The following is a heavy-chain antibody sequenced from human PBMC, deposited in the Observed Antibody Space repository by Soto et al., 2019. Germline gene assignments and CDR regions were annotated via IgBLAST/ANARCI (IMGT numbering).Heavy chain of an antibody. V-gene: IGHV3-23*01. CDR1: GFTFSSYA. J-gene: IGHJ6*02. CDR3: AKSRYCSSTSCIYYYYYGMDV. D-gene: IGHD2-2*01. Sequence: PGGSLRLSCSASGFTFSSYAMSWVRQAPGKGLEWVSAISGSGGSTYYADSVKGRFTISRDNSKNTLYLQMNSLRAEDTAVYYCAKSRYCSSTSCIYYYYYGMDVWGQGTTVTVSS. CDR2: ISGSGGST.